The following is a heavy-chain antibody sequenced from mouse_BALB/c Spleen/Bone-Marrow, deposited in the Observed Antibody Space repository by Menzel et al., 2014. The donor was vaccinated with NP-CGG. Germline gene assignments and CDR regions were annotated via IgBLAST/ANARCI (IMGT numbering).Heavy chain of an antibody. Sequence: EVQLQQSGAELVKPGASVKLSCTASGFNIKDTYMHWVKQRPEQGLEWIGRIDPANGNTKYDPKFQDKATITADTSSNTAYLQLSSLTSEDTAVYYCANYYYGYYFDYWCQGTTLTVSS. J-gene: IGHJ2*01. CDR2: IDPANGNT. CDR1: GFNIKDTY. CDR3: ANYYYGYYFDY. V-gene: IGHV14-3*02. D-gene: IGHD1-1*01.